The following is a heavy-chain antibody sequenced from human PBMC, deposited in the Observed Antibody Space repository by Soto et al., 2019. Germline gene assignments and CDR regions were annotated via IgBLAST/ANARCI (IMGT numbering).Heavy chain of an antibody. CDR1: GVTFSSYA. Sequence: SVKVSCKASGVTFSSYAISWVRQAPGQGLEWMGGIIPIFGTANYAQKFQGRVTITADESTSTAYMELSSLRSEDTAVYYCARGANYYDSSGYWRKAFDIWGQGTMVTVSS. J-gene: IGHJ3*02. D-gene: IGHD3-22*01. CDR3: ARGANYYDSSGYWRKAFDI. CDR2: IIPIFGTA. V-gene: IGHV1-69*13.